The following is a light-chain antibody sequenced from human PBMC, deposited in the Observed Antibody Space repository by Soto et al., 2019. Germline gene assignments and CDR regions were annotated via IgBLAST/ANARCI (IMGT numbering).Light chain of an antibody. Sequence: QSVLTQPASVSGSPGQSITISCTGTSSDVGAYNYVSWYQQHPGKVPKLMIYDVSDRPSGVSNRFSGSKSGNTASLTISGLQSEDEAGYYCSSFTRSNPYVFGTGTKLTVL. V-gene: IGLV2-14*03. CDR3: SSFTRSNPYV. CDR2: DVS. CDR1: SSDVGAYNY. J-gene: IGLJ1*01.